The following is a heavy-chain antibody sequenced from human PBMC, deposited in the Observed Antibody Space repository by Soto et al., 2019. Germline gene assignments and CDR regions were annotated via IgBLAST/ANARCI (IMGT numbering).Heavy chain of an antibody. J-gene: IGHJ4*02. CDR2: INQDGSER. CDR3: AVYGYGVSAAAY. CDR1: GLTFRNDW. Sequence: EMQLVESGGGLVQPGGSLRLSCAGSGLTFRNDWLSWVCQALGKGLEWVANINQDGSERYYVDSVRGRFTISRDNVENSLYLHLNSLRPEDTAVYYCAVYGYGVSAAAYWGQGTLVTVSS. D-gene: IGHD4-17*01. V-gene: IGHV3-7*03.